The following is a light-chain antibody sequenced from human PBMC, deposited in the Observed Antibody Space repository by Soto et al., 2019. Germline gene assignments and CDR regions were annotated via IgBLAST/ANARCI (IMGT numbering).Light chain of an antibody. J-gene: IGKJ4*01. V-gene: IGKV3-11*01. CDR2: GAS. CDR1: QGVGTY. Sequence: EIVLTQSPATLSLSPGERAVLSCRASQGVGTYLAWYQQRPGQAPMLLIYGASNRAPGIPARFRGSGSGTDFTLTIGSLEPEDCAVYFCQQRNNWLTFGGGPKVEIK. CDR3: QQRNNWLT.